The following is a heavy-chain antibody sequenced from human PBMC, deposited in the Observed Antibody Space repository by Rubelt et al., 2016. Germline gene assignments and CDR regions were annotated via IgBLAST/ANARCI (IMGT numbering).Heavy chain of an antibody. CDR2: INPNSGGT. D-gene: IGHD6-13*01. Sequence: TGYYMHWVRQAPGQGLEWMGWINPNSGGTNYAQKFQGRVTMTRDTSISTAYMELSRLRSDDTAVYYCARAKDFRIAAAPLNWFDPWGQGTLVTVSS. CDR1: TGYY. J-gene: IGHJ5*02. V-gene: IGHV1-2*02. CDR3: ARAKDFRIAAAPLNWFDP.